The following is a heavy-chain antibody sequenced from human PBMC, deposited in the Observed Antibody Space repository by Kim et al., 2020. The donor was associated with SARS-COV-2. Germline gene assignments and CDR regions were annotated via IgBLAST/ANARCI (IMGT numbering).Heavy chain of an antibody. CDR2: MNPNSGNT. J-gene: IGHJ3*02. CDR3: ARSPVVVREVASSRGAFDI. D-gene: IGHD3-10*01. V-gene: IGHV1-8*01. Sequence: ASVKVSCKASGYTFTSYDINWVRQATGQGLEWMGWMNPNSGNTGYAQKFQGRVTMTRDTSISTAYMDLSSLRSEDTAVYYCARSPVVVREVASSRGAFDIWGQGTMVTVSS. CDR1: GYTFTSYD.